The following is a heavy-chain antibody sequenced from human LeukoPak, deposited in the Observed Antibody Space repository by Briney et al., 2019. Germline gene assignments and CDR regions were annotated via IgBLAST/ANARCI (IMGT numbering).Heavy chain of an antibody. CDR1: GFTFSNAW. V-gene: IGHV3-15*01. D-gene: IGHD1-14*01. Sequence: GGSLRLSCAASGFTFSNAWMSWVRQAPGKGLEWVGLIRNKLDGGTTDYVAPVKGRFTISRDDSRNTLYLQMNSLKSEDTAMYYCASYNDRDAFNIWGQGTTVTVSS. CDR3: ASYNDRDAFNI. CDR2: IRNKLDGGTT. J-gene: IGHJ3*02.